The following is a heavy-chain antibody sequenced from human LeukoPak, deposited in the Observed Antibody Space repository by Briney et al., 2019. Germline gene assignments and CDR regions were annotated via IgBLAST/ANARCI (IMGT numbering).Heavy chain of an antibody. CDR3: ASSAYDFWSGYYARWFDP. Sequence: SETLSLTCAVYGGSFSGYNWSWIRQPPGKGLEWIGEINHSGSTNYNPSLKSRVTMSVDTSKNQFSLKLSSVTAADTAVYYCASSAYDFWSGYYARWFDPWGQGTLVTVSS. CDR2: INHSGST. CDR1: GGSFSGYN. J-gene: IGHJ5*02. D-gene: IGHD3-3*01. V-gene: IGHV4-34*01.